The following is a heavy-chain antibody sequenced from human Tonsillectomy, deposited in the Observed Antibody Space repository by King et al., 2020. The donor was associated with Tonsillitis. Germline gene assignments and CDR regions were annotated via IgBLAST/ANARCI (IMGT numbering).Heavy chain of an antibody. J-gene: IGHJ4*02. Sequence: VQLVESGGGLVQPGGSLRLSCAASGFTFSSDSMNWVRQAPGKGLEWVSYISSISSTIYYADSVKGRFTISRDNAKNSLYLQMSSLRAEDTAVYYCARTGRFDYWGQGTLVTVSS. CDR3: ARTGRFDY. CDR1: GFTFSSDS. CDR2: ISSISSTI. D-gene: IGHD1-14*01. V-gene: IGHV3-48*01.